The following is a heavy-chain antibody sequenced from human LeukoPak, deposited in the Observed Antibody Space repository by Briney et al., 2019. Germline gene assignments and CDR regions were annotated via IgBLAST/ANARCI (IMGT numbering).Heavy chain of an antibody. CDR2: ISAYNGNT. D-gene: IGHD5-18*01. J-gene: IGHJ6*02. V-gene: IGHV1-18*01. CDR3: ARDLHSYGRSLHYYYGMDV. Sequence: ASVKVSCKASGYTFTSYAMHWVRQAPGQRLEWMGWISAYNGNTNYAQKLQGRVTMTTDTSTSTAYMELRSLRSDDTAVYYCARDLHSYGRSLHYYYGMDVWGQGTTVTVSS. CDR1: GYTFTSYA.